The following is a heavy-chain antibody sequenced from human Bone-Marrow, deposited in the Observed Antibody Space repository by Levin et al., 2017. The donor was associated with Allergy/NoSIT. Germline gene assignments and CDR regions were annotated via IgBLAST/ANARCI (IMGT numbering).Heavy chain of an antibody. CDR2: ISYDGSHT. J-gene: IGHJ4*02. V-gene: IGHV3-30*18. Sequence: GGSLRLSCAASGFSFNNYGMQWVRQAPGKGLEWVAAISYDGSHTYYALSVRGRFTISRDNSKSTLYVQMNSLRADDTAVYYCAKDTGNFYDTSGHLDYWGQGTLVTVSS. CDR3: AKDTGNFYDTSGHLDY. CDR1: GFSFNNYG. D-gene: IGHD2/OR15-2a*01.